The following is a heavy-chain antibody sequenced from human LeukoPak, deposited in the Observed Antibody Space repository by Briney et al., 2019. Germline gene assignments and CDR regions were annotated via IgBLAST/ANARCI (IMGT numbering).Heavy chain of an antibody. CDR3: ARGDSGTYWFDY. CDR2: INSDGSST. V-gene: IGHV3-74*01. D-gene: IGHD1-26*01. J-gene: IGHJ4*02. CDR1: GFTFSSYW. Sequence: GGSLRLSCAASGFTFSSYWMHWFRQAPGKGLVWVSRINSDGSSTTYADSVKGRFTISRDNAKNTLYLQMNSLRAEDTAVYYRARGDSGTYWFDYWGQGTPVTVSS.